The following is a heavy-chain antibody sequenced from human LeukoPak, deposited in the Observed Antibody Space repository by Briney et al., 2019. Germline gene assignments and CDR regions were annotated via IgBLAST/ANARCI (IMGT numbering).Heavy chain of an antibody. CDR3: ASISGASWGDF. D-gene: IGHD3-16*01. V-gene: IGHV3-30-3*01. CDR1: GFTFTSFS. J-gene: IGHJ4*02. CDR2: VSSDGSNK. Sequence: GRSLRLSCAASGFTFTSFSLHCVRQAPGKWLEWVGVVSSDGSNKYYLDSVKGRFTISRDNCKNTVYLQMTRLSADDTAIYFCASISGASWGDFWGQGTQVTVSS.